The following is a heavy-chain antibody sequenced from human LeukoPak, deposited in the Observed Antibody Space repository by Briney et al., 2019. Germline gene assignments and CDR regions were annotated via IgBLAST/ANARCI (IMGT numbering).Heavy chain of an antibody. D-gene: IGHD6-19*01. CDR2: ISAYNGNT. CDR3: ARDIAEQWLVRKYYFDY. V-gene: IGHV1-18*01. CDR1: GYTFTSYG. J-gene: IGHJ4*02. Sequence: ASVKVSCKACGYTFTSYGISWVRQAPGQGLEWMGWISAYNGNTNYAQKLQGRVTMTTDTSTSTAYMELRSLRSDDTAVYYCARDIAEQWLVRKYYFDYWGQGTLVSVSS.